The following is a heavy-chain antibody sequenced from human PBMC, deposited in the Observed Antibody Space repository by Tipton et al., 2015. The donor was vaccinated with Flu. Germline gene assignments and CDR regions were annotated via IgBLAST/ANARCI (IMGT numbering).Heavy chain of an antibody. V-gene: IGHV3-23*01. D-gene: IGHD1-26*01. CDR1: GFTFQTFA. CDR2: INGVGGTT. J-gene: IGHJ4*02. CDR3: AKDVYSGSYADKFDS. Sequence: LSLTCAVSGFTFQTFAMSWVRQAPGKGLEWVAGINGVGGTTYYTDSVKSRFTIPRDNSKDILYLQMDTLRVDDTAVYYCAKDVYSGSYADKFDSWGQGTLVTVSS.